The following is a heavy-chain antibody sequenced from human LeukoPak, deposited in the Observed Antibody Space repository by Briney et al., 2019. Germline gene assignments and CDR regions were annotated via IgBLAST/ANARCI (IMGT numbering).Heavy chain of an antibody. D-gene: IGHD6-19*01. CDR1: GFTFSSYA. CDR3: ARDLENSGWYPLFYFDY. V-gene: IGHV3-30-3*01. J-gene: IGHJ4*02. Sequence: PGRSLRLSCAASGFTFSSYAMHWVRQAPGKGLEWVAVISYDGSNKYYADSVKGRFTISRDNSKNTLYLQMNSLRAEDTAVYYCARDLENSGWYPLFYFDYWGQGTLVTVSS. CDR2: ISYDGSNK.